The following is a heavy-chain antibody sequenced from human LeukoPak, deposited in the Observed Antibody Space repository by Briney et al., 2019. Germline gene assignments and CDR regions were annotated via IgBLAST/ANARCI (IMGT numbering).Heavy chain of an antibody. Sequence: GGSLRLSCAASGFTFSSYGMHWVRQAPGKGLEWVAVISYDGSNKYYADSVKGRFTISRDNSKNTLYLQMNSLRAEDTAVYYCAKEGIVVVITVYDAFDIWGQGTMVTVSS. CDR3: AKEGIVVVITVYDAFDI. D-gene: IGHD3-22*01. V-gene: IGHV3-30*18. J-gene: IGHJ3*02. CDR1: GFTFSSYG. CDR2: ISYDGSNK.